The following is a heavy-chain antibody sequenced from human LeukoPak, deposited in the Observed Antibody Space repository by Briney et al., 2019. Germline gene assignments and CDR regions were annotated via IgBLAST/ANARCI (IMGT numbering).Heavy chain of an antibody. CDR3: ARAPLTTYPR. J-gene: IGHJ4*02. Sequence: GASVKVSCKTSGYDFTSYAMHWVRQAPGQRLEWMGWINVVNGNTKLSQKFQERVIITSDTSASTTYMEMSSLRFDDTAMYYCARAPLTTYPRWGQGTLVTVPS. V-gene: IGHV1-3*01. D-gene: IGHD2/OR15-2a*01. CDR1: GYDFTSYA. CDR2: INVVNGNT.